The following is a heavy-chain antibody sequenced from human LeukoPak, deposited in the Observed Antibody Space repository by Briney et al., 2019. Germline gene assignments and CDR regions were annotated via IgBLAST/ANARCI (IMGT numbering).Heavy chain of an antibody. CDR2: IGTAGDT. J-gene: IGHJ4*02. D-gene: IGHD2-15*01. Sequence: GGALRHSRAASVFTHSNYDMHWVRPATGKGLEWVSAIGTAGDTYYQDTVRGRFTMSRENAKNYLYLQKNSLTAGDTAVYYCARGADTHFDYWGQGILVTVSS. CDR1: VFTHSNYD. CDR3: ARGADTHFDY. V-gene: IGHV3-13*04.